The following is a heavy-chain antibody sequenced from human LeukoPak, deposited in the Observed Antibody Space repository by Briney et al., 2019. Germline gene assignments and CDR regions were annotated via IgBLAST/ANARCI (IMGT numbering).Heavy chain of an antibody. V-gene: IGHV3-21*01. CDR3: ARDSNVLRYFDWLSQGDWFDP. CDR1: GFTFSSYS. CDR2: ISSSSSYI. Sequence: GESLRLSCAASGFTFSSYSMNWVRHAPGKGLEWVSSISSSSSYIYYANSVKGRFTISRDTAKKSLYLQIHSLIAEDTAVYYCARDSNVLRYFDWLSQGDWFDPWGQGTLVTVSS. J-gene: IGHJ5*02. D-gene: IGHD3-9*01.